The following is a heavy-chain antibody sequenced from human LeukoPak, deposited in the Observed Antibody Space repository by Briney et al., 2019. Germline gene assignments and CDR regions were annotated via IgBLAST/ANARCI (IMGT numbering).Heavy chain of an antibody. CDR2: IRGSGGGT. V-gene: IGHV3-23*01. J-gene: IGHJ4*02. CDR3: AKAGIGVVGYFDH. D-gene: IGHD6-19*01. Sequence: GGSLRLSCAASGFTFSSYAMSWVRHAPGKGLEWVSTIRGSGGGTYYADSVKGRFTISRDNSKNTLYLQMNSLRGEDTGLYYCAKAGIGVVGYFDHWGQGTLVTVSS. CDR1: GFTFSSYA.